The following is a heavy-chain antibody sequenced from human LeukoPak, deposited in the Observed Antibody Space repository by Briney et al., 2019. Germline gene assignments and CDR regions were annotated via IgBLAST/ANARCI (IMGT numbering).Heavy chain of an antibody. D-gene: IGHD5-12*01. J-gene: IGHJ4*02. CDR3: AKTYSRESGYDFFFHY. CDR1: GFSFSSYG. CDR2: ISYDGKNI. Sequence: GSLRLSCVASGFSFSSYGFHWVRQAPGKGLEWVSAISYDGKNIHYPDSVKGRFTISRDNSRNTVYLQMNSLRVEDTAVYYCAKTYSRESGYDFFFHYWGQGTRVTVSS. V-gene: IGHV3-33*06.